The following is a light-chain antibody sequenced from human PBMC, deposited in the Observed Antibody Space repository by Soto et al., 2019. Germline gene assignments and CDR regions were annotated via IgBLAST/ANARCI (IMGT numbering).Light chain of an antibody. J-gene: IGKJ1*01. CDR3: QQRSNWPRT. CDR2: DAS. CDR1: QSISTY. V-gene: IGKV3-11*01. Sequence: DIVLTQSRATLSLSPGERATLSCMASQSISTYVAWYTTPNGQDARIIIYDASNRDTGIPDRVLVIGYGKDGTTPLSSMEPEEGSADDGQQRSNWPRTFGLGTKVDIK.